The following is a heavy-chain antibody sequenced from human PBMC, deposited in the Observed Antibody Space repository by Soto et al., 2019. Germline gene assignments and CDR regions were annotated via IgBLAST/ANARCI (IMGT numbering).Heavy chain of an antibody. CDR1: GYTFTSYG. CDR2: ISAYNGNT. V-gene: IGHV1-18*03. Sequence: QGQLVQSGAEVKKPGASVKVSCKSSGYTFTSYGISWVRQAPGQGLEWMGWISAYNGNTNYAQKLQGRVTMTTDTSTSTAYMELSSLRSEDMAVYYCARSPCYYDSSGYFPAYWGQGTLVTVSS. CDR3: ARSPCYYDSSGYFPAY. J-gene: IGHJ4*02. D-gene: IGHD3-22*01.